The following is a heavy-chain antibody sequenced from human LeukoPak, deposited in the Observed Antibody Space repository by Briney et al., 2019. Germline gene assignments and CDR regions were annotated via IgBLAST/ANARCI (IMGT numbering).Heavy chain of an antibody. J-gene: IGHJ5*02. D-gene: IGHD2-15*01. CDR1: GGSISSSPYY. CDR3: ARLLVGAFDP. Sequence: ASETLSLTCTVSGGSISSSPYYWGWIRQPPGKGLEWIGSIYYSGTTHYSPSLESRVTISVDTSKNQFSLKLSSVTAADTAVYYCARLLVGAFDPWGQGTLVTVSS. CDR2: IYYSGTT. V-gene: IGHV4-39*01.